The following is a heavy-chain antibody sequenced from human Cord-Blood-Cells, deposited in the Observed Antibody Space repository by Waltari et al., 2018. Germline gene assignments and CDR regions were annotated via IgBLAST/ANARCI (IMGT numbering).Heavy chain of an antibody. CDR3: ARDQGGAYCGGDCYFAY. CDR1: GGTFRSYA. V-gene: IGHV1-69*01. Sequence: QVQLVQSGAEVTKPGSSVKVSCKASGGTFRSYAISWVRQAPGQGLEWMGGIIPIFGTANYAQKFQGRVTITADESTSTAYMELSSLRSEDTAVYYCARDQGGAYCGGDCYFAYWGQGTLVTVSS. D-gene: IGHD2-21*02. J-gene: IGHJ4*02. CDR2: IIPIFGTA.